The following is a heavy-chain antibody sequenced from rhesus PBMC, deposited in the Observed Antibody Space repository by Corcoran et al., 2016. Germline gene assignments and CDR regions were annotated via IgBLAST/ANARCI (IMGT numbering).Heavy chain of an antibody. J-gene: IGHJ4*01. Sequence: QLQLQDSGPGLVKASETLSFPCAFSGGSISDLYYGNWIPQPPGKGLGWIGNMYGTSGNTSYNSSRESRVTISKDTSKNQFPRKVTSVTAANTAVYYCARRRLAGPHFDYWGQGILVTVSS. D-gene: IGHD6-37*01. CDR3: ARRRLAGPHFDY. CDR2: MYGTSGNT. CDR1: GGSISDLYY. V-gene: IGHV4S9*01.